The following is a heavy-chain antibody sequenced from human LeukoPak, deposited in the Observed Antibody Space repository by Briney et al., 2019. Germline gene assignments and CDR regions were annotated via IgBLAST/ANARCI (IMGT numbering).Heavy chain of an antibody. V-gene: IGHV3-30-3*01. CDR3: ARARYDGMITFGGVIADY. D-gene: IGHD3-16*02. J-gene: IGHJ4*02. CDR2: ISYDGSNK. Sequence: PGGSLRLSCAASGFTFSSYAMHWVRQAPGKGLEWVAVISYDGSNKYYADSVKGRFTISRDNSKNTLYLQMNSLRAEDTAVYYCARARYDGMITFGGVIADYWGQGTLVTVSS. CDR1: GFTFSSYA.